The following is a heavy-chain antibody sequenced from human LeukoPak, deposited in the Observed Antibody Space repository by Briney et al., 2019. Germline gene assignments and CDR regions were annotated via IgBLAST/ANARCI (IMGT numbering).Heavy chain of an antibody. Sequence: PGGSLRLSCAACGFTFSSYAMHWVRQAAGKGLEWVAVISYDGSNKYYADSVKGRFTISRDNSKNTLYLQMNSLRAEDTAVYYCARDRGGFLEWLPIGLFDYWGQGTLVTVSS. V-gene: IGHV3-30-3*01. CDR1: GFTFSSYA. CDR2: ISYDGSNK. CDR3: ARDRGGFLEWLPIGLFDY. D-gene: IGHD3-3*01. J-gene: IGHJ4*02.